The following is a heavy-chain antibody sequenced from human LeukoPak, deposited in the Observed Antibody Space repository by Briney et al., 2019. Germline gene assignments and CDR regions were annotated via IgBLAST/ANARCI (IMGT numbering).Heavy chain of an antibody. V-gene: IGHV4-34*01. CDR2: INHSGST. Sequence: SETLSLTCAVYGGSFTNYYWSWIRQPPGKGLEWIGAINHSGSTNYNPSLKSRVTISVDTTKNQFSLKLSSVTAADTAVYYCAREIAPGIAVAGTHYYYYMDVWGKGTTVTVSS. J-gene: IGHJ6*03. D-gene: IGHD6-19*01. CDR1: GGSFTNYY. CDR3: AREIAPGIAVAGTHYYYYMDV.